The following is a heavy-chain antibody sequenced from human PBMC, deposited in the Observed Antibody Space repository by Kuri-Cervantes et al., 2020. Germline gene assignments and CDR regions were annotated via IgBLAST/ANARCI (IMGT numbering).Heavy chain of an antibody. V-gene: IGHV3-23*01. CDR2: ISGSGGST. CDR3: AKDGWFGDLGD. Sequence: GESLKISCAASGFTFSSYAMSWVRQAPGKGLEWVSAISGSGGSTYYADSVKGRLTNSRDNSKNTLYLQMNSLRAEDTAVYYCAKDGWFGDLGDWGQGTLVTVSS. J-gene: IGHJ4*02. CDR1: GFTFSSYA. D-gene: IGHD3-10*01.